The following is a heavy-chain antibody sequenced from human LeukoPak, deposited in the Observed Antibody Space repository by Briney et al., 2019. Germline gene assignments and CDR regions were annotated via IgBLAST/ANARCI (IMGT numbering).Heavy chain of an antibody. CDR2: IKQDGREK. CDR1: GFTFRSYW. V-gene: IGHV3-7*01. Sequence: GALRLSCVASGFTFRSYWMSWVRQAPGKGPEWVANIKQDGREKYYVDSVQGRFTISRDNAKNSLYLQMNSLRAEDTAVYYCAELGITMIGGVWGKGTTVTISS. J-gene: IGHJ6*04. CDR3: AELGITMIGGV. D-gene: IGHD3-10*02.